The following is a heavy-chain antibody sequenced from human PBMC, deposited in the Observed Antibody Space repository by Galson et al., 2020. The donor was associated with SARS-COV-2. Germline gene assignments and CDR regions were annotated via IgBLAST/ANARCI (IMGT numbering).Heavy chain of an antibody. J-gene: IGHJ4*02. CDR1: GFTVSSNY. CDR2: IYSGGST. CDR3: AKVLGGIQLWLCLDY. D-gene: IGHD5-18*01. V-gene: IGHV3-53*05. Sequence: GESLKISCAASGFTVSSNYMTWVRQTPGKGLEWVSVIYSGGSTYYADSVKGRFTISRDNSKNTLYLQMNSLRAEDTAVYYCAKVLGGIQLWLCLDYWGQGTLVTVSS.